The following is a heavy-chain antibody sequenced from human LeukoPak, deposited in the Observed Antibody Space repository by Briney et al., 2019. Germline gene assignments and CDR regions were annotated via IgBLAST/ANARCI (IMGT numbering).Heavy chain of an antibody. CDR3: ASHGNNRDYYDILTNYRGNYYYGMDV. Sequence: GGSLRLSCVASGFIFSRNWMSWVRQAPGKGLEWVANIKEDGSETYYVDSAKGRFIISRDNVKNSLYLQMNSLRAEDTAVYYCASHGNNRDYYDILTNYRGNYYYGMDVWGQGTTVTVSS. CDR1: GFIFSRNW. D-gene: IGHD3-9*01. CDR2: IKEDGSET. V-gene: IGHV3-7*05. J-gene: IGHJ6*02.